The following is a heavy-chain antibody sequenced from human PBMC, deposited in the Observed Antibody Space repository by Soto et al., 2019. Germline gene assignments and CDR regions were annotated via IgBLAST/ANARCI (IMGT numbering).Heavy chain of an antibody. Sequence: GASVKVSCKASGGTFSSYAISWVRQAPGQGLEWMGGIIPIFGTANYAQKFLGRVTITADKSTSTAYMELSSLRSEDTAVYYCASGPPYSYGLIDYWGQGTLVTVSS. CDR1: GGTFSSYA. V-gene: IGHV1-69*06. CDR3: ASGPPYSYGLIDY. CDR2: IIPIFGTA. J-gene: IGHJ4*02. D-gene: IGHD5-18*01.